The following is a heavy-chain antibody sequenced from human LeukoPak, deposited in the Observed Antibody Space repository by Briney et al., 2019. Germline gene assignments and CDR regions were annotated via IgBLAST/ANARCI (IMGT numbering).Heavy chain of an antibody. J-gene: IGHJ5*02. Sequence: PGGSLRLSCAASGFTFSSYGMRWVRQAPGKGLEWVSVIYSGDNTYYADSVKGRFTISRDNSKNTLYLEMNSLRAEDTAVYYCARGVGIYYYRNWFDPWGQGTLVTVSS. CDR1: GFTFSSYG. D-gene: IGHD3-10*01. CDR3: ARGVGIYYYRNWFDP. V-gene: IGHV3-66*01. CDR2: IYSGDNT.